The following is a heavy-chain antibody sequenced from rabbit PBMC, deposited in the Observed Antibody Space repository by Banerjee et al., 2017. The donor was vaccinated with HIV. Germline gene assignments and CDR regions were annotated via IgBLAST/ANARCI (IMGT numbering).Heavy chain of an antibody. CDR3: ARGSYDDYGDWDSFNL. V-gene: IGHV1S43*01. CDR2: IDTSSGTT. Sequence: QQHLEESGGGLVKAGGTLTLTCKASGIDFSGLYYTGPVRQAPGKGLELIACIDTSSGTTWYASWVNGRFTISRSTSLNTVDLKVTSLTAADTATYFCARGSYDDYGDWDSFNLLGQGTLVTVS. J-gene: IGHJ4*01. CDR1: GIDFSGLYY. D-gene: IGHD2-1*01.